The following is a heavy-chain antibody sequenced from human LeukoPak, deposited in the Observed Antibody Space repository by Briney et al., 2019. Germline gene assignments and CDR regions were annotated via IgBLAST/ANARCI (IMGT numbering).Heavy chain of an antibody. CDR3: VTGHYDSRMYFDL. V-gene: IGHV3-74*01. Sequence: PGGSLRPSCTASGFTLSTYWIHWVRQAPGKGLEWVSQIKFDGTLASYADSVKGRFTISRDNANNTLYLQMNSLGTEDTAVYYCVTGHYDSRMYFDLWGRGTLVTVSS. CDR2: IKFDGTLA. D-gene: IGHD3-16*01. CDR1: GFTLSTYW. J-gene: IGHJ2*01.